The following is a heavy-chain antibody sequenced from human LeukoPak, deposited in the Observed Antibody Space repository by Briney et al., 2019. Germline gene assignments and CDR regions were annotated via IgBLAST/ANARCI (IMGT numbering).Heavy chain of an antibody. CDR3: ARVSGWAIQASIADY. J-gene: IGHJ4*02. V-gene: IGHV1-46*01. CDR1: GYTFTSYY. Sequence: GASVKVSCKASGYTFTSYYMHWVRQAPGQGLEWMGIINPSGGSTSYAQKFQGRVTMTRDTSTSTVYMELSSLRSEDTAVYYCARVSGWAIQASIADYWGQGTLVTVSS. D-gene: IGHD6-6*01. CDR2: INPSGGST.